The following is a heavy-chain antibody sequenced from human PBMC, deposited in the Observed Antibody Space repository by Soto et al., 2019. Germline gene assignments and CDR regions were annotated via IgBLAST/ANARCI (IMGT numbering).Heavy chain of an antibody. Sequence: QVQLVQSGAEVKKPGSSVKVSCKASGGTFSSYAISWVRQAPGQGLEWMGGIIPIFGTANYAQKFQARVTITANESTSTAYMELSSLRSEVTAVYYCASVLELHYYYGMDVWGQGTTVTVSS. CDR3: ASVLELHYYYGMDV. D-gene: IGHD1-7*01. J-gene: IGHJ6*02. CDR1: GGTFSSYA. CDR2: IIPIFGTA. V-gene: IGHV1-69*12.